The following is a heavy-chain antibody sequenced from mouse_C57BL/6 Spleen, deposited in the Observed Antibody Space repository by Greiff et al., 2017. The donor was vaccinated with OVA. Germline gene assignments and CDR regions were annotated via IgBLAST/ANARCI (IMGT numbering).Heavy chain of an antibody. CDR2: IYPGSGST. Sequence: QVQLQQPGAELVKPGASVKMSCKASGYTFTSYWITWVKQRPGQGLEWIGDIYPGSGSTNYNEKFKSKATLTVDTSSSTAYMQLSSLTSKDSAVYYCAKVGSSLYYFDYWGQGTTLTVSS. CDR3: AKVGSSLYYFDY. CDR1: GYTFTSYW. J-gene: IGHJ2*01. V-gene: IGHV1-55*01. D-gene: IGHD1-1*01.